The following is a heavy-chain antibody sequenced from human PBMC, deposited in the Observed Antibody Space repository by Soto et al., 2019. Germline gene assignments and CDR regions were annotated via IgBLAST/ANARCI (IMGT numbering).Heavy chain of an antibody. J-gene: IGHJ6*02. CDR1: GGTFSTYA. CDR3: SISQGSSSSLDIYYSYSYGMDV. V-gene: IGHV1-69*01. D-gene: IGHD2-2*01. Sequence: QVQLVQSGAEVKKPGSSVKVSCKAPGGTFSTYAISWVRQAPGQGLEWMGGVIPIFGTPKYAQKFQGRVTITAEESTSTGYMELRSPRSEDTAVYYCSISQGSSSSLDIYYSYSYGMDVWGQGTTVTVSS. CDR2: VIPIFGTP.